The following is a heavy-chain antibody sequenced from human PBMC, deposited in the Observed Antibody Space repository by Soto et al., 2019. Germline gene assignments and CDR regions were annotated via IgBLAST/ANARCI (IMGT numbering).Heavy chain of an antibody. CDR3: AHRLTFGEGYCSGGSCYSANWFDP. J-gene: IGHJ5*02. V-gene: IGHV2-5*02. CDR2: IYWDDDK. D-gene: IGHD2-15*01. CDR1: GFSLSTSGVG. Sequence: SGPTLVNPTQTLTLTCTFSGFSLSTSGVGVGWIRQPPGKALEWLALIYWDDDKRYSPSLKSRLTITKDTSKNQVVLTMTNMDPVDTATYYCAHRLTFGEGYCSGGSCYSANWFDPWGQGTLVTVSS.